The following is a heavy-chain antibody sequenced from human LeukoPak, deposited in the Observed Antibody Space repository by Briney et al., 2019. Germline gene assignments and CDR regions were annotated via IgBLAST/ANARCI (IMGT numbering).Heavy chain of an antibody. D-gene: IGHD7-27*01. CDR2: INHSGST. J-gene: IGHJ4*02. Sequence: SETLSLTCSVYGGSFSGYYWSWIRQPPGKGLEWIGEINHSGSTNYNPSLKSRVTISVDTSKNQFSLKLSSVTAADTAVYYCARGTALGPYLDYWGQGTLVTVSS. CDR1: GGSFSGYY. V-gene: IGHV4-34*01. CDR3: ARGTALGPYLDY.